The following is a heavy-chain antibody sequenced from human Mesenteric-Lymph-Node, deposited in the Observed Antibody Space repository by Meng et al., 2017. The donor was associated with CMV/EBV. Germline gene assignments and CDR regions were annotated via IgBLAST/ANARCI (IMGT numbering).Heavy chain of an antibody. D-gene: IGHD4-11*01. CDR2: IYSGGST. CDR1: GFLVSSNY. J-gene: IGHJ4*02. Sequence: GGSLRLSCAASGFLVSSNYMSWVRQAPGKGLEWVSVIYSGGSTYYADSVKGRFTISRDNSKNTLYLQMNSLRAEDTAVYYCARELRNSNYRYYFDYWGQGTLVTVSS. V-gene: IGHV3-53*05. CDR3: ARELRNSNYRYYFDY.